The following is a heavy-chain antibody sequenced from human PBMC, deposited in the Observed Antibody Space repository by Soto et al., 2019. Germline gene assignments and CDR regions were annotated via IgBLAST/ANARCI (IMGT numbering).Heavy chain of an antibody. V-gene: IGHV1-18*01. CDR2: ISAYNGNT. CDR1: GYTFTSYG. Sequence: ASVKVSCKASGYTFTSYGISWVRQAPGQGLEWMGWISAYNGNTNYAQKLQGRVTMTTDTSTSTAYMELRSLRSDDTAMYYCARHPDLIAAAGTDYWGQGTLVTVSS. D-gene: IGHD6-13*01. J-gene: IGHJ4*02. CDR3: ARHPDLIAAAGTDY.